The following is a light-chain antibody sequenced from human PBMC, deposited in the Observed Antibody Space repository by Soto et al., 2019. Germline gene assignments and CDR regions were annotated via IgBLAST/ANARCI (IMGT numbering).Light chain of an antibody. J-gene: IGKJ1*01. V-gene: IGKV3-20*01. Sequence: EIVLTQSPGTLSLSPGERATLSCRASQSVSSSYLAWYQQKPGQAPRLLIYGASNMATGIPDRFSGSGSGTDFTLTISRLEPEDVAVYYCQQYADSPRTFGQGTKVEIK. CDR3: QQYADSPRT. CDR1: QSVSSSY. CDR2: GAS.